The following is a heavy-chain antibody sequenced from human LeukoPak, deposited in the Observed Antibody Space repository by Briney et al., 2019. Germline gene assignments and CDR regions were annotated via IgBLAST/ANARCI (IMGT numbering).Heavy chain of an antibody. CDR2: VHHSGST. CDR3: AADYTRSFRS. V-gene: IGHV4-34*08. CDR1: GFTVSSNY. Sequence: GSLRLSCAASGFTVSSNYMSWVRQPPGKGLEWIGEVHHSGSTNYNPSLKSRVVISVDTSKNQFSLRLNSVSAEDTAMYYCAADYTRSFRSWGQGTLVTVSS. D-gene: IGHD4/OR15-4a*01. J-gene: IGHJ5*02.